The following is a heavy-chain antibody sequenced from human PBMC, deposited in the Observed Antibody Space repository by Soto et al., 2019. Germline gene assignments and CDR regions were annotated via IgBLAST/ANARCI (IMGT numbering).Heavy chain of an antibody. CDR2: IKQDGSEK. J-gene: IGHJ6*02. Sequence: GGSLRLSCVASGFTFSSYWMSWVRQAPGKGLEWVANIKQDGSEKYYVDSVKGRFTISRDNAKNSLYLQMNSLRAEDTAVYYCARDQSEVRGVIIRYGMDVWGQGTTVTVSS. D-gene: IGHD3-10*01. V-gene: IGHV3-7*03. CDR1: GFTFSSYW. CDR3: ARDQSEVRGVIIRYGMDV.